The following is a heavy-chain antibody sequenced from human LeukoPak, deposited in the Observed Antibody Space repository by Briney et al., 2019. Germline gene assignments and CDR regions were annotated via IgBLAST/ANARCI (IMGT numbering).Heavy chain of an antibody. D-gene: IGHD1-26*01. CDR1: GFTFDDYA. V-gene: IGHV3-9*01. J-gene: IGHJ5*02. CDR3: ARVRSGSYNWFDP. CDR2: ISWNSGSI. Sequence: GGSLRLSCAASGFTFDDYAMHWVRQAPGKDLEWVSGISWNSGSIGYADSVKGRFTISRDNAKNTLFLQMNSLRAEDTAVYYCARVRSGSYNWFDPWGQGTLVTVSS.